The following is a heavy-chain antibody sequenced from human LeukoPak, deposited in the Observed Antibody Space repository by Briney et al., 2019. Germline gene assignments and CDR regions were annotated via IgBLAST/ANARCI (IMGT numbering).Heavy chain of an antibody. D-gene: IGHD3-10*01. J-gene: IGHJ4*02. CDR2: IYYSGST. V-gene: IGHV4-39*01. CDR1: GGSISSSSYY. CDR3: ARKLYGSGSYPMDY. Sequence: SETLSLTCTVSGGSISSSSYYWGWIRQPPGKGLEWIGSIYYSGSTYYNPSLKSRVTISVDTSKNQFSLKLSSVTAADTAAYYCARKLYGSGSYPMDYWGQGTLVTVSS.